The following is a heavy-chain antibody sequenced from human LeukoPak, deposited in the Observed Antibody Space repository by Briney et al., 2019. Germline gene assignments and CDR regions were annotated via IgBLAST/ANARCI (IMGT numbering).Heavy chain of an antibody. CDR1: GGSFSGYY. CDR2: INHSGST. V-gene: IGHV4-34*01. J-gene: IGHJ4*02. D-gene: IGHD3-22*01. CDR3: ARVPDYYDSSGYLDY. Sequence: SETLSLTCAVYGGSFSGYYWSWIRQPPGKGLEWNGEINHSGSTNYNPSLKSRVTISVDTSKNQFSLKLSSVTAADTAVYYCARVPDYYDSSGYLDYWGQGTLVTVSS.